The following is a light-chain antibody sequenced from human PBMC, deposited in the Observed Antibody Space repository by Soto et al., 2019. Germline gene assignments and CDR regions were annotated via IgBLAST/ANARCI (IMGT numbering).Light chain of an antibody. V-gene: IGKV3D-15*01. CDR3: QQYNNWPWT. Sequence: EIVMTQSPATVSVSPGERVTLSCRASQSVSTYLAWYQQKPGQAPRLLIYDASNRATGIPARFSGSGSGTDFTLTISSLQSEDFAVYYCQQYNNWPWTFGQGTKVDIK. J-gene: IGKJ1*01. CDR1: QSVSTY. CDR2: DAS.